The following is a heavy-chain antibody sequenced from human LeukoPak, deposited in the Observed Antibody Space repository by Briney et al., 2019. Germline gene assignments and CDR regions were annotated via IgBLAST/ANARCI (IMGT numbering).Heavy chain of an antibody. CDR3: ASPEYGGNSGDDAFDI. V-gene: IGHV1-18*01. CDR2: ISAYNGNT. CDR1: GGTFSSYA. J-gene: IGHJ3*02. D-gene: IGHD4-23*01. Sequence: ASVKVSCKASGGTFSSYAISWVRQAPGQGLEWMGWISAYNGNTNYAQKLQGRVTMTTDTSTSTAYMELRSLRSDDTAVYYCASPEYGGNSGDDAFDIWGQGTMVTVSS.